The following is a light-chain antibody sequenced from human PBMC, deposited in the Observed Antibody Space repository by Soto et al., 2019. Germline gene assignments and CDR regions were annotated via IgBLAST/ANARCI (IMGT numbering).Light chain of an antibody. Sequence: EILMTQSPATLSVSPGERATLSCRASQSISSNLAWYHHKPGQAPRLLIYDAFTRATGIPARFSGSGSGTEFTLTISSLQYEDFAVYYCQQYNNWPETFGQGTKVDIK. J-gene: IGKJ1*01. CDR3: QQYNNWPET. V-gene: IGKV3-15*01. CDR2: DAF. CDR1: QSISSN.